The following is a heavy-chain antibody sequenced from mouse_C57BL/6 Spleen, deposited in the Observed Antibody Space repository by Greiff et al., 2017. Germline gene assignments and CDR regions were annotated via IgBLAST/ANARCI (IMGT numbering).Heavy chain of an antibody. CDR3: AQYYGSSYGYFDY. J-gene: IGHJ2*01. V-gene: IGHV1-50*01. CDR1: GYTFTSYW. CDR2: IDPSDSYT. Sequence: QVQLKQPGAELVKPGASVKLSCKASGYTFTSYWMQWVKQRPGQGLEWIGEIDPSDSYTNDNQKFKGKATLTVDTASSTAYMQLSSLTSEDSAVYYCAQYYGSSYGYFDYWGQGTTLTVSS. D-gene: IGHD1-1*01.